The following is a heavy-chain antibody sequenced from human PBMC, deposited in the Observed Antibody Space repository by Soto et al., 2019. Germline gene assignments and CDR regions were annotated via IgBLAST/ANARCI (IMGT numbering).Heavy chain of an antibody. J-gene: IGHJ4*02. V-gene: IGHV3-7*01. Sequence: VDSVKGRFTISRDNAKNSLYLQMNSLRAEDTAVYYCARVYFKYDYWGQGTLVTVSS. CDR3: ARVYFKYDY. D-gene: IGHD3-10*01.